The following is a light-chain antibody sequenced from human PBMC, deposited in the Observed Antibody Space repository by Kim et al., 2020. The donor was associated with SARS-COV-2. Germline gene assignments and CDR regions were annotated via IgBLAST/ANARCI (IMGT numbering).Light chain of an antibody. CDR3: HQYNSWPPGT. CDR1: QSVSSN. V-gene: IGKV3-15*01. J-gene: IGKJ2*01. CDR2: GTS. Sequence: EIVMTQSPATLSVSPGERATLSCRASQSVSSNLAWYQHKPGQAPRLLIYGTSTRATGIPARFSGSGSGTEFTLTISSLQSEEVAVYYCHQYNSWPPGTFGQGTKLEI.